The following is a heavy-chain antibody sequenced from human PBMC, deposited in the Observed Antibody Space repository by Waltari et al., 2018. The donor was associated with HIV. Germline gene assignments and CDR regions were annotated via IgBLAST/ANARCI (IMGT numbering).Heavy chain of an antibody. V-gene: IGHV4-39*07. CDR3: ARDTNSSGWSHDFDY. CDR2: IYYSGST. J-gene: IGHJ4*02. CDR1: GGSISSSSYY. Sequence: QLQLQESGPGLVKPSETLSLTCTVSGGSISSSSYYWGWIRQPPGKGLEWIGSIYYSGSTYYNPSLKSRVTISVDTSKNQFSLKLSSVTAADTAVYYCARDTNSSGWSHDFDYWGQGTLVTVSS. D-gene: IGHD6-19*01.